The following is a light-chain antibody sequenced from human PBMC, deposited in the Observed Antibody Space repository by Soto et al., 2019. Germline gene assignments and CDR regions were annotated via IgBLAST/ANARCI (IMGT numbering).Light chain of an antibody. J-gene: IGKJ4*01. CDR2: AAS. Sequence: DIQMTQSPSSLSTSVGDRVTITCRASQGISTLLNWYQQKPGKAPRLLIYAASRLQSGVPARFSGSGAETDFTLTITSLQPEDFGIYYYQQSYATVRTFGGGTKVE. V-gene: IGKV1-39*01. CDR1: QGISTL. CDR3: QQSYATVRT.